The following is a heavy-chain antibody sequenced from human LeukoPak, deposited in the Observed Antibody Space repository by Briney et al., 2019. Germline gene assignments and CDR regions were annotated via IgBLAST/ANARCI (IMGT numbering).Heavy chain of an antibody. CDR3: AKIATTYYDFWSGLSPFDY. J-gene: IGHJ4*02. CDR2: ISYAGSNK. CDR1: GFTFSSYG. D-gene: IGHD3-3*01. Sequence: PGRSLRLSCAASGFTFSSYGMHWVRQAPGKGLEWVAVISYAGSNKYYADSVKGRFTISRDNSKNTLYLQMNSLRAEDTAVYYCAKIATTYYDFWSGLSPFDYWGQGTLVTVSS. V-gene: IGHV3-30*18.